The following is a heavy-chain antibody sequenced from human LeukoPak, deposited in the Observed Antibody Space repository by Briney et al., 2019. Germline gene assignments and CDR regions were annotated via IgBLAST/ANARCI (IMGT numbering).Heavy chain of an antibody. CDR3: ARERGDIVVVPAAIRKFDP. Sequence: SETLSLTCTVSGGSISSGDYYWSWIRQPPGKGLEWIGYIYYSGSTSYNPSLKSRVTILVDTSKNQFSLKLSSVTAADTAVYYCARERGDIVVVPAAIRKFDPWGQGTLVTVSS. CDR2: IYYSGST. J-gene: IGHJ5*02. V-gene: IGHV4-30-4*08. CDR1: GGSISSGDYY. D-gene: IGHD2-2*02.